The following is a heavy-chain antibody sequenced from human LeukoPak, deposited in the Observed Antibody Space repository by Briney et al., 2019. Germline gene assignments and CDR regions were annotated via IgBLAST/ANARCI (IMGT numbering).Heavy chain of an antibody. CDR1: GFSFADYW. Sequence: GGSLRLSCAASGFSFADYWMNWVRQAPGKGLEWVANIKQDGTEKDYVDSVKGRFTISRDNAKNSLYLQMNSLRAEDTAVYFCARAYISSSAVPIFWGEGSLFTVSS. J-gene: IGHJ4*02. V-gene: IGHV3-7*04. CDR2: IKQDGTEK. D-gene: IGHD6-6*01. CDR3: ARAYISSSAVPIF.